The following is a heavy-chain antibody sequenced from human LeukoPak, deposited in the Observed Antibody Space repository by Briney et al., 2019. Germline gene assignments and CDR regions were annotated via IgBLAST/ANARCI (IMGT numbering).Heavy chain of an antibody. CDR1: GYTFTSYY. D-gene: IGHD2-2*01. CDR3: ARACSSTSCPSGNWFDP. J-gene: IGHJ5*02. V-gene: IGHV1-46*01. CDR2: INPSGGST. Sequence: ASVKVSCKASGYTFTSYYMHWVRQAPGQGLEWMGIINPSGGSTSYAQKFQGRVTMTRDTSTSTVYMELSNLRSEDTAVYYCARACSSTSCPSGNWFDPWGQGTLVTVSS.